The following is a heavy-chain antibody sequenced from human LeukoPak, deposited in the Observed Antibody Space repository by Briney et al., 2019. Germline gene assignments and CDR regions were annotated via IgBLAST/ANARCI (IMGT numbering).Heavy chain of an antibody. CDR1: GFTFSSYG. J-gene: IGHJ4*02. D-gene: IGHD2-2*01. CDR3: AKDIGVVPAVADY. Sequence: GGSLRLSCAASGFTFSSYGMHWVRQAPGKGLGWVAFIRYDGSNKYYADSVKGRFTISRDNSKNTLYLQMNSLRAEDTAVYYCAKDIGVVPAVADYWGQGTLVTVSS. V-gene: IGHV3-30*02. CDR2: IRYDGSNK.